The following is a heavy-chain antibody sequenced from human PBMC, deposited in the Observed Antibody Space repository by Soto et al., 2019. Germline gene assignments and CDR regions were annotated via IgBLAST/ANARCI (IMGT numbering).Heavy chain of an antibody. CDR3: ARGRYCLTGRFFPNWFDS. V-gene: IGHV4-30-4*01. J-gene: IGHJ5*01. CDR1: GDSISTVDYF. CDR2: IYKSTTT. D-gene: IGHD2-15*01. Sequence: SETLSLTCSVSGDSISTVDYFWAWIRQPPGQALEYIGYIYKSTTTYYNPSFESRVAISLDTSKSQFPLNVTSVTAADTAVYFCARGRYCLTGRFFPNWFDSWGQGTLVTVSS.